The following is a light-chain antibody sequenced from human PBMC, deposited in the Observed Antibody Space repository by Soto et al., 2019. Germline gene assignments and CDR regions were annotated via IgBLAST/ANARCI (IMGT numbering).Light chain of an antibody. V-gene: IGLV1-40*01. Sequence: QAVVTQPPSVSGAPGQRVTISRTGSSSNIGAGYDVHWYQQLPGTAPKLLIYGNSNRPSGVPDRFSGSKSGTSASLAITGLQAEDEADYYSQSYDSSLSVVFGGGTKVTVL. CDR1: SSNIGAGYD. J-gene: IGLJ2*01. CDR3: QSYDSSLSVV. CDR2: GNS.